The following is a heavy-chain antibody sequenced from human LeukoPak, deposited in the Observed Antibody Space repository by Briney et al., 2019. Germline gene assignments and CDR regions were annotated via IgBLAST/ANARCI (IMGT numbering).Heavy chain of an antibody. V-gene: IGHV3-53*01. J-gene: IGHJ4*02. Sequence: PGGSLRLSCAATGFTVSSTYMSWIRQAPGKGLEWVSVIYSGGNIYYIDSVKGRFTIPRDTSKNTLYLQMNSLRAEDTAVYFCASRHCSGGGCYFAGADPFDYWGQGTLVTVSS. D-gene: IGHD2-15*01. CDR2: IYSGGNI. CDR3: ASRHCSGGGCYFAGADPFDY. CDR1: GFTVSSTY.